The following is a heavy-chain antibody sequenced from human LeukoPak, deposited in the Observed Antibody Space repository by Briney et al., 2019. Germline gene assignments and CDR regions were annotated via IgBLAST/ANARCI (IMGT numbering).Heavy chain of an antibody. D-gene: IGHD4-17*01. Sequence: GGSLRLSCAASGFTFSNAWMNWVRQAPGKGLEWVGRIKSKTDGGTTDYAAPVKGRFTISRDDSKNTLYLQMNSLKTEDTAVYYCTTDWSDYGDYEEIDYWGQGTLVTVSS. CDR2: IKSKTDGGTT. CDR1: GFTFSNAW. J-gene: IGHJ4*02. CDR3: TTDWSDYGDYEEIDY. V-gene: IGHV3-15*07.